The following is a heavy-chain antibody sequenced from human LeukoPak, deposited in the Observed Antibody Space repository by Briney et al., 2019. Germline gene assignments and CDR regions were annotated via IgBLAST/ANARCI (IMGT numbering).Heavy chain of an antibody. V-gene: IGHV4-39*01. D-gene: IGHD4-17*01. CDR2: IYYSGYT. J-gene: IGHJ3*02. CDR3: ARPRQHDSGGACDI. CDR1: GDSISSYF. Sequence: SETLSLTCSVSGDSISSYFWSWIRQPPGKGLEWVGSIYYSGYTYYNPSLESRVTISVDTSKNQFSLKLSSVTAADTALYYCARPRQHDSGGACDIWGQGTMVTVSS.